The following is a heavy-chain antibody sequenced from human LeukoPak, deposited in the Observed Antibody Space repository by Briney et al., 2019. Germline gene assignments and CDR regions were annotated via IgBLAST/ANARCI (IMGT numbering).Heavy chain of an antibody. Sequence: GGSLRLSCAVSGFNVRSNYMSWIHQAPGKGLEWVSVLHSGGDTYYADSVKGRFTISRDNSENTLFLQMNSLRAEDTAVYYCARGKVYYYYDYWGQGTLVTVSS. D-gene: IGHD5/OR15-5a*01. CDR3: ARGKVYYYYDY. CDR2: LHSGGDT. V-gene: IGHV3-53*01. CDR1: GFNVRSNY. J-gene: IGHJ4*02.